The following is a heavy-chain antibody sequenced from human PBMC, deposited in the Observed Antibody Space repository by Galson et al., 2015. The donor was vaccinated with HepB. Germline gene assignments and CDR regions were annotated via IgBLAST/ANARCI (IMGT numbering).Heavy chain of an antibody. V-gene: IGHV2-70*04. D-gene: IGHD2-15*01. Sequence: PALVKPTQTLTLTCTFSGFSLSTNGMRVSWIRQPPGKALEWLARIDWDDDKFYSTSLKARLTISKDTSKNQVVLTMTNMDPVDTATYYCARIPGYCGGGSCYSGAFDIWGQGTMVTVSS. CDR3: ARIPGYCGGGSCYSGAFDI. CDR1: GFSLSTNGMR. CDR2: IDWDDDK. J-gene: IGHJ3*02.